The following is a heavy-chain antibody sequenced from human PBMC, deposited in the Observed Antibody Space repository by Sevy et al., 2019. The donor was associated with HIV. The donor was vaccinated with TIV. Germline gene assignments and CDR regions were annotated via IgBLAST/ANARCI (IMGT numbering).Heavy chain of an antibody. J-gene: IGHJ4*02. CDR2: IKKDGTDK. V-gene: IGHV3-7*03. Sequence: GESLKISCAVSGFTFSNHWMTWVRQAPGKGLEWVANIKKDGTDKFYVDSVMGRFSISRDNAKDLLYLQMNSLRAEDTAVYYCEGIATAGRDYWGQGTLVTVSS. D-gene: IGHD6-13*01. CDR3: EGIATAGRDY. CDR1: GFTFSNHW.